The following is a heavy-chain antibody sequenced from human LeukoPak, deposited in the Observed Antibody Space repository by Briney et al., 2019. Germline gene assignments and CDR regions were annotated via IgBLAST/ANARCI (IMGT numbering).Heavy chain of an antibody. CDR1: GGSISSSNW. CDR3: ARDTMYYDSSGAPRGGAFDI. D-gene: IGHD3-22*01. Sequence: PSETLSLTCAVSGGSISSSNWWSWVRQPPGKGLEWIGEIYHSGSTNYNPSLKSRVTISVDKSKNQFSLKLSSVTAADTAVYYCARDTMYYDSSGAPRGGAFDIWGRGTMVTVSS. CDR2: IYHSGST. V-gene: IGHV4-4*02. J-gene: IGHJ3*02.